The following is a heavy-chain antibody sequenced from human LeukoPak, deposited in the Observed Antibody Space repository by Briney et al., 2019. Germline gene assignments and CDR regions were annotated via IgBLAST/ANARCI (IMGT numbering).Heavy chain of an antibody. Sequence: SETLSLTCTVSGGSISSYYWSWIRQPPGKGLEWIGYIYYSGSTNYNPSLKSRVTISVDTSKNQFSLKLSSVTAADTAVYYCARDTGYYDSSGYIDLWGRGTLVTVSS. CDR1: GGSISSYY. J-gene: IGHJ2*01. CDR2: IYYSGST. D-gene: IGHD3-22*01. CDR3: ARDTGYYDSSGYIDL. V-gene: IGHV4-59*01.